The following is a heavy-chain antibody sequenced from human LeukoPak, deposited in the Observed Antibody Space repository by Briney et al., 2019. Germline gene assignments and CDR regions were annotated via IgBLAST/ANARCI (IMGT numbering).Heavy chain of an antibody. CDR1: GYTFTSYY. Sequence: GASVKVSCKAPGYTFTSYYMHWVRQAPGQGLEWMGIINPSGGSTSYAQKFQGRVTMTRDMSTSTVYMELSSLRSEDTAVYYCARDRQYSSSWTEYFQHWGQGTLVTVSS. D-gene: IGHD6-13*01. CDR2: INPSGGST. J-gene: IGHJ1*01. V-gene: IGHV1-46*01. CDR3: ARDRQYSSSWTEYFQH.